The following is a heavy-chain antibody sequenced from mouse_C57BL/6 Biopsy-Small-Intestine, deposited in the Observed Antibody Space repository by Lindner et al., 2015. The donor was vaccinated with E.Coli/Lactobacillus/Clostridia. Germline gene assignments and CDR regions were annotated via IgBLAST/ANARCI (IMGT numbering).Heavy chain of an antibody. V-gene: IGHV1-55*01. Sequence: SVKVSCKTSGYTFTSYGITWVRQAPGQGLEWMGWISAYNGNTNYAEKFQGRVTMTTDTSTATAYMELKSLRSDDTAVYYCAREYPTSSDTYYYGMDVWGQGTTVTVPS. CDR3: AREYPTSSDTYYYGMDV. D-gene: IGHD1-1*01. CDR2: ISAYNGNT. CDR1: GYTFTSYG. J-gene: IGHJ1*01.